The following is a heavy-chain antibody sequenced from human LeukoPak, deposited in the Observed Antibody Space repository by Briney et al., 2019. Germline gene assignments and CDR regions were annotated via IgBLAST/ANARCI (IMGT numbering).Heavy chain of an antibody. V-gene: IGHV3-30*04. Sequence: GGSLRLSCAASGFTFSSYAMHWVRQAPGKGLEWVAVISYDGSNKYYADSVKGRFTISRDNSKNTLYLQMNSLRAEDTAVYYCARDPSVWFGELPIMGTYYFDYWGQGTLVTVSS. CDR2: ISYDGSNK. CDR3: ARDPSVWFGELPIMGTYYFDY. J-gene: IGHJ4*02. CDR1: GFTFSSYA. D-gene: IGHD3-10*01.